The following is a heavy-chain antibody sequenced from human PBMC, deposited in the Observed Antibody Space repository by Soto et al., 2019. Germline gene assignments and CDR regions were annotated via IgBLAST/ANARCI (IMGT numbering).Heavy chain of an antibody. V-gene: IGHV3-23*01. CDR2: ISASGVTT. CDR1: GFTFSTYA. J-gene: IGHJ4*02. CDR3: ARGLGYCSSTSCYVWFDY. D-gene: IGHD2-2*01. Sequence: GGSLRLSCAASGFTFSTYAMSWVRQAPGKGLEWVSAISASGVTTYYADSVKGRFTISRDNSKNTLFLQMNSLRAEDTAVHYCARGLGYCSSTSCYVWFDYWGQATLVTVSS.